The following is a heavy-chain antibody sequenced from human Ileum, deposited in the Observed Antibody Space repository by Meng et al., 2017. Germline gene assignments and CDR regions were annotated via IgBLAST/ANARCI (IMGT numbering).Heavy chain of an antibody. V-gene: IGHV3-21*06. J-gene: IGHJ4*02. CDR3: STSRGIGRYPFDH. Sequence: GGSLRLSCAASGFIFSSHRLNWVRQAPGKGLEWVSSISYGSTYIYYGDSVKGRFTISRDDARNSLFLQLGNLRDEDTGVCYCSTSRGIGRYPFDHWGQGSLVTVSS. CDR2: ISYGSTYI. D-gene: IGHD3-16*01. CDR1: GFIFSSHR.